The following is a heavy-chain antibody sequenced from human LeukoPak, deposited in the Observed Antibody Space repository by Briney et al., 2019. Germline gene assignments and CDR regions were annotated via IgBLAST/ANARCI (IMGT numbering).Heavy chain of an antibody. CDR2: ITSTGTYI. D-gene: IGHD6-13*01. Sequence: GGSLRLSCAASGFAFSTYSMNWVRQAPGKGLEWISSITSTGTYIYYADSVKGRFTISRGNAKNALYLQMNSLKAEDTAVYFCARVAGGKFHLDYWGQGTQVTVSS. CDR1: GFAFSTYS. J-gene: IGHJ4*02. CDR3: ARVAGGKFHLDY. V-gene: IGHV3-21*01.